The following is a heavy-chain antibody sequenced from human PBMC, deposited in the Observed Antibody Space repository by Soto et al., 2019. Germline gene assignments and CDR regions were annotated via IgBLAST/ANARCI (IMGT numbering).Heavy chain of an antibody. CDR1: GFTFSSYA. CDR3: AKDLIYGYNSGRPFDY. Sequence: GGFLRLSCAASGFTFSSYAMSWVRQAPGKGLEWVSAIGGRGDSTYYADSVKGRFTISRDNSRDTLYLQMNSLRAEDTAVYYCAKDLIYGYNSGRPFDYWGQGTLVTVSS. CDR2: IGGRGDST. J-gene: IGHJ4*02. V-gene: IGHV3-23*01. D-gene: IGHD6-19*01.